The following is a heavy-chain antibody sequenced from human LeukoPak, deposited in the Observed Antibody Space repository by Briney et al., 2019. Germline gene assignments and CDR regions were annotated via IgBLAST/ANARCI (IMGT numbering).Heavy chain of an antibody. CDR1: GFTFSSYA. D-gene: IGHD4-17*01. CDR2: MSSDGRNI. V-gene: IGHV3-30*03. Sequence: GGSLRLSCAASGFTFSSYAMTWVRQAPGKGLEWVAVMSSDGRNIYYGDSVKGRFTISRDNSKNMVYVQMNSLRPEDTALYYCVRANYGDHLDYWGQGTLVTVSS. J-gene: IGHJ4*02. CDR3: VRANYGDHLDY.